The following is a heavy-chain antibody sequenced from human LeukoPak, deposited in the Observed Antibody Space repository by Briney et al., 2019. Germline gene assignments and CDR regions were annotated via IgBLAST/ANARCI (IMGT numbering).Heavy chain of an antibody. Sequence: GGSLRLSCAASGFTFSSYGMHWVRQAPGKGLEWVAVISYDGNNKYFADSLKGRFTVSRDTSKNALYLLMNSLRAEDTAVYYCAKDRGLSFDYWGQGTLVTVSS. V-gene: IGHV3-30*18. CDR2: ISYDGNNK. CDR3: AKDRGLSFDY. J-gene: IGHJ4*02. CDR1: GFTFSSYG.